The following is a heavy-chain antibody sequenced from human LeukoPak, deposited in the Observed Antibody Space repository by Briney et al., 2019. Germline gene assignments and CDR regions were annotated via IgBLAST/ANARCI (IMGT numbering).Heavy chain of an antibody. Sequence: SETLSLTCAVYGGSFSGYYWSWIRQPPGKGLEWIGYIYYSGSTYYNPSLKSRVTISVDTSKNQFSLKLSSVTAADTAVYYCAALDNYYYYYGMDVWGKGTTVTVSS. CDR3: AALDNYYYYYGMDV. V-gene: IGHV4-30-4*01. CDR1: GGSFSGYY. CDR2: IYYSGST. J-gene: IGHJ6*04.